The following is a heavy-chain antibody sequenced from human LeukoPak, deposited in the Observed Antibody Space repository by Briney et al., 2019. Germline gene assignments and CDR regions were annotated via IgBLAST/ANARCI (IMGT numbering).Heavy chain of an antibody. V-gene: IGHV3-21*04. CDR2: ISSSSSYI. Sequence: PGGSLRLSCAASGFTFSSYSMNWVRHAPGKGLEWVSSISSSSSYIYYADSVKGRFTISRDNAKNSLYLQMNSLRAEDTAVYYCARHGSITMVRGRLRYFYMDVWGKGTTVTISS. J-gene: IGHJ6*03. D-gene: IGHD3-10*01. CDR3: ARHGSITMVRGRLRYFYMDV. CDR1: GFTFSSYS.